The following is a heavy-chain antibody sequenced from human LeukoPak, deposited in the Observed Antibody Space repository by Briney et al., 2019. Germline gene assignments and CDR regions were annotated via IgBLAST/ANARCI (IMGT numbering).Heavy chain of an antibody. J-gene: IGHJ1*01. V-gene: IGHV1-2*02. CDR1: GYTFSDYY. Sequence: GASVKVSCKASGYTFSDYYLHWVRQAPGQGLEWMGWINPNSGDTNSAQKFQDRVTMTRDTSIITAHMELSRLTSDDTAVYFCARGYFDSSDYEYFQYWGQGTLVTVSS. CDR3: ARGYFDSSDYEYFQY. D-gene: IGHD3-22*01. CDR2: INPNSGDT.